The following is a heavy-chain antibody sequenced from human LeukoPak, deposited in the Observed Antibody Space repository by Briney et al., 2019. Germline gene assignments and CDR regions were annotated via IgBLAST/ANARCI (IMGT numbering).Heavy chain of an antibody. V-gene: IGHV3-30*02. CDR2: IRYDGSNK. J-gene: IGHJ5*02. D-gene: IGHD2-8*02. Sequence: GGSLRLSCAASGFTFSSYGMHWVRQAPGKGLEWVAFIRYDGSNKYYADSVKGRFTISRDNAKNTLYLQMSSLRAEDTAVYYCARVLTGSWDWFDPWGQGTLVTVSS. CDR1: GFTFSSYG. CDR3: ARVLTGSWDWFDP.